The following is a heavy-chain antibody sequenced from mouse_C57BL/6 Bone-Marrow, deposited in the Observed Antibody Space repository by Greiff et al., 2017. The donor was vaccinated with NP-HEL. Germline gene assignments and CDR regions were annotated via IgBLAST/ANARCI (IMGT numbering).Heavy chain of an antibody. Sequence: EVMLVESGGGLVQPGGSLKLSCAASGFTFSDYYMYWVRQTPEKRLEWVAYISNGGGSTYYPDNVKGRFTLSRDNAKSTLYLQMSRLKSEDTTMNYCARHERSAWFAYWGQGTLVTVSA. D-gene: IGHD1-1*01. V-gene: IGHV5-12*01. CDR3: ARHERSAWFAY. J-gene: IGHJ3*01. CDR1: GFTFSDYY. CDR2: ISNGGGST.